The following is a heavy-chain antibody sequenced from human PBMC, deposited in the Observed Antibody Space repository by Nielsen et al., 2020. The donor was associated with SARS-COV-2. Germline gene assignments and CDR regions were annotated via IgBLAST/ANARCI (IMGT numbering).Heavy chain of an antibody. D-gene: IGHD3-3*01. Sequence: ASVKVSCKASGYTFTGYYMHWVRQAPGQGLEWMGWINPNSGGTNYAQKFQGWVTMTRDTSISTAYMELSRLRSDDTAVYYCARGVWTIFGVVTYYFDYWGQGTLVTVSS. CDR2: INPNSGGT. CDR3: ARGVWTIFGVVTYYFDY. CDR1: GYTFTGYY. V-gene: IGHV1-2*04. J-gene: IGHJ4*02.